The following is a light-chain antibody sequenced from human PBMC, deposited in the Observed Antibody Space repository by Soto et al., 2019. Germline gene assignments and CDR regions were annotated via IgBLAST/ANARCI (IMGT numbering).Light chain of an antibody. CDR1: SSDIGLYNY. J-gene: IGLJ1*01. Sequence: QSALSQPASMSGSPGQSITIPCTGASSDIGLYNYVPWYQHHPGKAPKLLISEVNVRPSGLSDRFSASKAGNTASLTISGLQPEDEAYYYCSSLSTTSTPIVFGSGTKVTVL. V-gene: IGLV2-14*01. CDR2: EVN. CDR3: SSLSTTSTPIV.